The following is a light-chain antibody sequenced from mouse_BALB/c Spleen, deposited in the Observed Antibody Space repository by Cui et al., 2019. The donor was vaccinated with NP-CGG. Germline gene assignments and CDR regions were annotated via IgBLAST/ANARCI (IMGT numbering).Light chain of an antibody. CDR3: ALWYSNHWV. J-gene: IGLJ1*01. Sequence: QAVVTKESALTTSPGETVTLTCRSSTGTVTTSNYANWVQEKPDHLSTGLIGGTNNRVPGVPARFSGSLIGDKAALTITGAQTEDEAIYFCALWYSNHWVFGGGTKLTVL. V-gene: IGLV1*01. CDR2: GTN. CDR1: TGTVTTSNY.